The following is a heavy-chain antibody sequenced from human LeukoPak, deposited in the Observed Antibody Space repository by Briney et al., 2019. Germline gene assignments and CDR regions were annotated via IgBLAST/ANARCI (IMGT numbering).Heavy chain of an antibody. Sequence: PSETLSLTCAVSGGSISSYYWSWIRQPPGKELEWIGYIYYSGSSNYNPSLKSRVTISLDTSKNQFSLKLSSVTAADTAVYYCARVEDYGSGSYCMDVWGKGTTVTVSS. V-gene: IGHV4-59*12. D-gene: IGHD3-10*01. CDR1: GGSISSYY. J-gene: IGHJ6*03. CDR3: ARVEDYGSGSYCMDV. CDR2: IYYSGSS.